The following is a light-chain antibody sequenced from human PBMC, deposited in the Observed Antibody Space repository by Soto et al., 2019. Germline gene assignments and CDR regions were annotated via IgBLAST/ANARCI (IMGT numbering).Light chain of an antibody. J-gene: IGKJ5*01. Sequence: DIVMTQSPLSLPVTPGEPASISCRSSQSLLQSNGYNYLDWYLQKPGQSPQVLIYLGSNRASGVPDRFSGSGSGTDFTLKISRVEAEDVGVYYCMQALQTPAFGQGTRLEI. V-gene: IGKV2-28*01. CDR2: LGS. CDR1: QSLLQSNGYNY. CDR3: MQALQTPA.